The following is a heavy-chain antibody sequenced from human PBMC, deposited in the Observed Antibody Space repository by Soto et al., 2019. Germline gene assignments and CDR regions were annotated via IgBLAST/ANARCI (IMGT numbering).Heavy chain of an antibody. D-gene: IGHD4-17*01. CDR1: GYTFTSYD. Sequence: QVPLVQSGAEVKKPGASVRVSCKASGYTFTSYDINWVRQAAGQGLEWMGWMNPISGNTGYAEKFQGRVTMTRDTSISTAYMELSSLRTEDTGVYYCARGVYGGGRVSDYWGQGTRVTVSS. J-gene: IGHJ4*02. CDR3: ARGVYGGGRVSDY. CDR2: MNPISGNT. V-gene: IGHV1-8*01.